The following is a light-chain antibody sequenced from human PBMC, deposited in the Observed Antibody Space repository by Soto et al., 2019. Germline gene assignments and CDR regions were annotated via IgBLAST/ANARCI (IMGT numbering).Light chain of an antibody. CDR2: EVS. V-gene: IGLV2-8*01. CDR1: SSDVGGYNY. Sequence: QSVLTQPPSASGSPGQSVTISCTGTSSDVGGYNYVSWYQQHPGKAPKLMIYEVSKRPSGVPDRFSGSKSGNTASLTVSGLQAEDEADYYCRSYAGRNTWVFGGGTKLTVL. CDR3: RSYAGRNTWV. J-gene: IGLJ3*02.